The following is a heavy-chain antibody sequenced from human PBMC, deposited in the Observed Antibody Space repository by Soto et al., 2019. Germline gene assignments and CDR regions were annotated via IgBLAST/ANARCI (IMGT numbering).Heavy chain of an antibody. CDR2: IIPIFGTA. Sequence: ASVKVSCKASGGTFSSYAISWVRQAPGQGLEWMGGIIPIFGTANYAQKFQGRVTITADESTSTAYMELSSLRSEDTAVYYCASLPLHSSSSERPQYYFDYWGQGTLVTVSS. CDR1: GGTFSSYA. D-gene: IGHD6-6*01. CDR3: ASLPLHSSSSERPQYYFDY. J-gene: IGHJ4*02. V-gene: IGHV1-69*13.